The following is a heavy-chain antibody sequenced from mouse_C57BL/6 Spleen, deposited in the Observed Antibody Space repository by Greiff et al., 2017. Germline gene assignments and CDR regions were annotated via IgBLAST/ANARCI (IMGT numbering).Heavy chain of an antibody. CDR1: GYTFTSYW. CDR3: ARAPSWDYAMDY. Sequence: QVQLQQPGAELVKPGASVKLSCKASGYTFTSYWMHWVKQRPGQGLEWIGMIHPNSGSTNYNEKFKSKATLTVDKSSSTAYMQLSSLTSEDSAVYYCARAPSWDYAMDYWGQGTSVTVSS. V-gene: IGHV1-64*01. J-gene: IGHJ4*01. D-gene: IGHD4-1*01. CDR2: IHPNSGST.